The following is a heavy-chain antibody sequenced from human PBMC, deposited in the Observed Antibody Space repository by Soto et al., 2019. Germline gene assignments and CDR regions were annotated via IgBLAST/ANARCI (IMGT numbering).Heavy chain of an antibody. J-gene: IGHJ3*02. Sequence: QVQLVESGGGVVQPGRSLRLSCAASGFTFSSYGMHWVRQAPGKGLEWVAVIWYDGSNKYYADSVKGRFTISRDNSKNTLYLQRKSVRAEDTAVYYCARGLLRSVAFDIWGQGTMVTVSS. V-gene: IGHV3-33*01. D-gene: IGHD3-10*02. CDR3: ARGLLRSVAFDI. CDR1: GFTFSSYG. CDR2: IWYDGSNK.